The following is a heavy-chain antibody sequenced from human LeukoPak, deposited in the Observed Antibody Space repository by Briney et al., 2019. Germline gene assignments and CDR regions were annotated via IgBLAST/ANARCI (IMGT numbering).Heavy chain of an antibody. D-gene: IGHD7-27*01. Sequence: PGGSLRLSCAASGFSFSGYGMHWVRQAPGKGLEWVSAISGSGGSTYYADSVKGRFTISRDNSKNTLYLQMNSLRAEDTAVYYCAKDGDRGFDYWGQGTLVTVSS. CDR1: GFSFSGYG. V-gene: IGHV3-23*01. CDR3: AKDGDRGFDY. CDR2: ISGSGGST. J-gene: IGHJ4*02.